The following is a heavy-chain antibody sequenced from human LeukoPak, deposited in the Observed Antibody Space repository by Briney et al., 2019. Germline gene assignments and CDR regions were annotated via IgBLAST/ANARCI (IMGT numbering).Heavy chain of an antibody. CDR1: RFTFSNYE. CDR3: ARARIAAPLLDY. V-gene: IGHV3-48*03. Sequence: GGSLRLSCAASRFTFSNYEMNWVRQTPGKGLEWVSYISDHGKSRNYVDSVKGRFTISRDNAKNSLYLQMDSLRVEDTAIYFCARARIAAPLLDYWGQGTLVTVSS. CDR2: ISDHGKSR. J-gene: IGHJ4*02. D-gene: IGHD6-13*01.